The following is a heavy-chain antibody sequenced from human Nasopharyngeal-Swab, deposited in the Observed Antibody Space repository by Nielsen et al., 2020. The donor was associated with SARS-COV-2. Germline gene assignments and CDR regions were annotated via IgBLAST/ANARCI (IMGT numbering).Heavy chain of an antibody. CDR3: ARGGGGISNDF. D-gene: IGHD3-3*02. Sequence: GESLKISCAASGFTLSSYSMNWVRQAPGKGLEWVSYISSSSTIYYADSVKGRFTISRDNSKNTLYLQMNSLRADDTAVYYCARGGGGISNDFWGQGTLVTVSS. J-gene: IGHJ4*02. CDR2: ISSSSTI. V-gene: IGHV3-48*01. CDR1: GFTLSSYS.